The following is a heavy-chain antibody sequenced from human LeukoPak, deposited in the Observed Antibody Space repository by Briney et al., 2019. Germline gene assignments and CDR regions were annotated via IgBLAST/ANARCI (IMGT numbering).Heavy chain of an antibody. V-gene: IGHV1-3*01. J-gene: IGHJ4*02. CDR2: VNGGNDKT. CDR3: ARDPLLWFGELLPTEAFDY. Sequence: GASVKVSCKASGYSFIRYALHWVRQAPGQRPEWMGWVNGGNDKTAYSKKFQGRVTITRDSSASTAYMELSSLRSEDTAVYYCARDPLLWFGELLPTEAFDYWGQGTLVTVSS. CDR1: GYSFIRYA. D-gene: IGHD3-10*01.